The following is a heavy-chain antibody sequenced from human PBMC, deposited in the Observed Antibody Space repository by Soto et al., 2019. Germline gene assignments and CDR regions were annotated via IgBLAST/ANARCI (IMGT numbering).Heavy chain of an antibody. J-gene: IGHJ4*02. CDR1: EFAFSTYG. V-gene: IGHV3-23*01. D-gene: IGHD2-2*01. CDR3: EKDRGCSSATCYQAD. CDR2: INAGGRGA. Sequence: GGSLRLSCVASEFAFSTYGMSWVRQAPGQGLEWVSGINAGGRGAYYADSVKGRFIISRDNSKNTLFLQMNSLRAEDTAVYYCEKDRGCSSATCYQADWGRGTLVTVYS.